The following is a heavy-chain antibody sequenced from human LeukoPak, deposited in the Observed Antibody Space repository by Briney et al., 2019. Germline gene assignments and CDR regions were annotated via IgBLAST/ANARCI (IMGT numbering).Heavy chain of an antibody. Sequence: GGSLRLSCAASGFTFSSYSMNWARQAPGKGLEWVSYISSSSSTIYYADSVKGRFTISRDNAKNSLYLQMNSLRAEDTAVYYCARGLGYSSGWFGRVDAFDIWGQGTMVTVSS. D-gene: IGHD6-19*01. CDR2: ISSSSSTI. CDR3: ARGLGYSSGWFGRVDAFDI. J-gene: IGHJ3*02. V-gene: IGHV3-48*01. CDR1: GFTFSSYS.